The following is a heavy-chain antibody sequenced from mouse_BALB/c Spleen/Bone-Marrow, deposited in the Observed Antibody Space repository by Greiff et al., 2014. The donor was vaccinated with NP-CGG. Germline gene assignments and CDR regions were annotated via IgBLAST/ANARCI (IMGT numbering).Heavy chain of an antibody. CDR1: GYSFTGYT. J-gene: IGHJ2*01. V-gene: IGHV1-18*01. CDR3: ARGGLRKGGDY. CDR2: INPYNGGT. Sequence: EVQVVESGPELVKPGASMKISCKASGYSFTGYTMNWVKQSRGKNLEWIGLINPYNGGTSYNQKFKGKATLTVDKSSSTAYMELLSLTSEDAAVYYCARGGLRKGGDYWGQGTTLTVSS. D-gene: IGHD2-2*01.